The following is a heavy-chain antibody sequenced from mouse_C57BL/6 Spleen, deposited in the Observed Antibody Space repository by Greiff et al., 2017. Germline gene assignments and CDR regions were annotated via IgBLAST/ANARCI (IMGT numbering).Heavy chain of an antibody. D-gene: IGHD1-1*01. Sequence: QVQLKESDAELVKPGASVKISCKVSGYTFTDHTIHWMKQRPEQGLEWIGYIYPRDGSTKYNEKFKGKATLTADKSSSTAYMQLNSLTSEDSAVYFCARANYYYGSRDYAMDYWGQGTSVTVSS. CDR2: IYPRDGST. CDR1: GYTFTDHT. J-gene: IGHJ4*01. CDR3: ARANYYYGSRDYAMDY. V-gene: IGHV1-78*01.